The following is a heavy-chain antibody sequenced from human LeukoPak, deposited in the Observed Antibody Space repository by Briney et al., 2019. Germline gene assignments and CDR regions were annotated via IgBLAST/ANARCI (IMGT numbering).Heavy chain of an antibody. CDR1: GGSISSSSYY. CDR3: ARGRASMATNWNPQVRVHYFDY. V-gene: IGHV4-39*07. CDR2: INHSGST. J-gene: IGHJ4*02. Sequence: PSETLSLTCTVSGGSISSSSYYWGWIRQPPGKGLEWIGEINHSGSTNYNPSLKSRVTISVDTSKNQFSLKLSSVTAADTAVYYCARGRASMATNWNPQVRVHYFDYWGQGTLVTVSS. D-gene: IGHD1-1*01.